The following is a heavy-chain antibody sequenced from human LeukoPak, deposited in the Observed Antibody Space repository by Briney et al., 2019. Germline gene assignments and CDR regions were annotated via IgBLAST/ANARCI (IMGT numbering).Heavy chain of an antibody. CDR2: IYYSGST. D-gene: IGHD3-3*01. CDR1: GGSISSYY. Sequence: SETLSLTCTVSGGSISSYYWSWIRQPPGKGLEWIGSIYYSGSTYYNPSLKSRVTISVDTSKNQFSLKLSSVTAADTAVYYCASTTPGGVWSGYLPNDYWGQGTLVTVSS. J-gene: IGHJ4*02. V-gene: IGHV4-59*05. CDR3: ASTTPGGVWSGYLPNDY.